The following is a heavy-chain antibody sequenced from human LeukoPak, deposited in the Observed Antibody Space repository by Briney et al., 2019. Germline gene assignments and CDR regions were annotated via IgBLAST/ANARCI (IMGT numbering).Heavy chain of an antibody. Sequence: GGSLRLSCAASGFTFSAYEMNWVRQAPGKGLEWVSYISSSGSTIYYADSVKGRFTISRDNAKNSLYLQMNSLRAEDTAVYYCAELGITMTGGVWGKGTTVTISS. V-gene: IGHV3-48*03. D-gene: IGHD3-10*02. CDR2: ISSSGSTI. CDR1: GFTFSAYE. J-gene: IGHJ6*04. CDR3: AELGITMTGGV.